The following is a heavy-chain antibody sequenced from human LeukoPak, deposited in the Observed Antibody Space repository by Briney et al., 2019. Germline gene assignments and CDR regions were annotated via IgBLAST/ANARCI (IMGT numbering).Heavy chain of an antibody. J-gene: IGHJ4*02. V-gene: IGHV1-18*01. CDR3: ARDIPQYYYDSSGLDY. CDR2: ISAYNGNT. CDR1: GYTFTSYG. D-gene: IGHD3-22*01. Sequence: ASVKVSCKASGYTFTSYGISWVRQAPGQGLEWMGWISAYNGNTNYAQKLQGRLHMTTDTSTATAFMDLRSLTSDDTAVYYCARDIPQYYYDSSGLDYWGQGTLVTVSS.